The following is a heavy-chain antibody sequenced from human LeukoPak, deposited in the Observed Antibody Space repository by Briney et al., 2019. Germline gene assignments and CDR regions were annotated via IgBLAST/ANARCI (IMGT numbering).Heavy chain of an antibody. V-gene: IGHV1-18*01. Sequence: ASVTVSCKASGYTFTSCGISWLRQAPGQGLEWMGWISAYNGNTNNAQKHQARGTMTTHTSTSTAYMEVRSLRSDDTAVYYGARGTSSGWGDAFDIWGQGTMVTVSS. CDR1: GYTFTSCG. CDR2: ISAYNGNT. D-gene: IGHD6-19*01. CDR3: ARGTSSGWGDAFDI. J-gene: IGHJ3*02.